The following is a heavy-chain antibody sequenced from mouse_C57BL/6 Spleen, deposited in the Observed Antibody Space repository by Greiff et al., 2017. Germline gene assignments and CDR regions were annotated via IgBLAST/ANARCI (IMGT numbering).Heavy chain of an antibody. CDR3: ASHICYDYDGYFDD. D-gene: IGHD2-4*01. CDR1: GYTFTSYN. J-gene: IGHJ2*01. Sequence: LQQSGAELVRPGASVKMSCKASGYTFTSYNMHWVKQTPRQGLEWIGSIYPGNGDTSYTQKFQGKATLTVDKSSSTASLQLSSLTYEDSAVYFRASHICYDYDGYFDDWGKGTTLTVSS. V-gene: IGHV1-12*01. CDR2: IYPGNGDT.